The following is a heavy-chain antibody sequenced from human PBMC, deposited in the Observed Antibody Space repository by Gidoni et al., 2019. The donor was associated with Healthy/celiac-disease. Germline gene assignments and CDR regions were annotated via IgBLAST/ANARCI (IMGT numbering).Heavy chain of an antibody. V-gene: IGHV3-30*18. CDR1: GFTFSSYG. CDR3: AKDFSGSHGGGPFLSSLSFDY. J-gene: IGHJ4*02. D-gene: IGHD1-26*01. Sequence: QVQLVESGGGVVEPGRSLRLYCADSGFTFSSYGMTWVRQAPGKGLECVAVISYEGRNKYYAYSVKVRFTISRDNSKNTLYLQMNSLRAEYTAVYYCAKDFSGSHGGGPFLSSLSFDYWGQGTLVTVSS. CDR2: ISYEGRNK.